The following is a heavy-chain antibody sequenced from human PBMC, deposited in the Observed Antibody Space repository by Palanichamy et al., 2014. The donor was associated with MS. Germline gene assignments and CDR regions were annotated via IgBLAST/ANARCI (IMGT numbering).Heavy chain of an antibody. CDR1: GFSISSGDF. V-gene: IGHV4-38-2*01. CDR3: ARRPLSWFDP. Sequence: QVQLQESGPGLVKLSETLSLTCAASGFSISSGDFWDWIWQPPGKGLEWIGSISHSLNLYYNPSLRGRVSISMDASQNHFFLNLMSATAADSAVYYCARRPLSWFDPWGQGILVTVSS. CDR2: ISHSLNL. J-gene: IGHJ5*02.